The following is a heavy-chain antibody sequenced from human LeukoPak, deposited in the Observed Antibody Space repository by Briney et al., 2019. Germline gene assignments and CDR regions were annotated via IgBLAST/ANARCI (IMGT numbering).Heavy chain of an antibody. D-gene: IGHD6-19*01. J-gene: IGHJ5*02. Sequence: ASVKVSCKASGYTFTSYYMHWVRQAPGQGLEWMGIINPSGGSTTYAQKFQGRLTMTRDTSTSTVYMELNRLRSDDTAVYYCARDAYKRGWYLISWGQGTLVTVSS. CDR2: INPSGGST. CDR1: GYTFTSYY. V-gene: IGHV1-46*01. CDR3: ARDAYKRGWYLIS.